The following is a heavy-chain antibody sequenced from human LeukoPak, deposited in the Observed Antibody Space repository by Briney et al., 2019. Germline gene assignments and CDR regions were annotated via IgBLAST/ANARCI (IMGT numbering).Heavy chain of an antibody. CDR1: GGSFSGYY. CDR2: INHSGST. J-gene: IGHJ4*02. Sequence: SETLSLTCAVHGGSFSGYYWSWIRQPPGKGLEWIGEINHSGSTNYNPSLKSRVTISVDTSKNQFSLKLSSVTAADTAVYYCARDRAVTTDYWGQGTLVTVSS. V-gene: IGHV4-34*01. CDR3: ARDRAVTTDY. D-gene: IGHD4-17*01.